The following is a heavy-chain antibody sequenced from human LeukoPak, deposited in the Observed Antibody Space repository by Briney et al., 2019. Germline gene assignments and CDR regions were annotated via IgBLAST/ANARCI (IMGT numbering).Heavy chain of an antibody. Sequence: ASVKVSCKASGYTFTSYYIHWVRQAPGQGLEWMGIINPSGGSASYAQKFQGRVTMTRDTSTSTVYMELSSLRSEDTAVYYCARTYSSSAPKNYYYYYYMDVWGKGTTVTVSS. J-gene: IGHJ6*03. CDR1: GYTFTSYY. CDR2: INPSGGSA. V-gene: IGHV1-46*01. D-gene: IGHD6-6*01. CDR3: ARTYSSSAPKNYYYYYYMDV.